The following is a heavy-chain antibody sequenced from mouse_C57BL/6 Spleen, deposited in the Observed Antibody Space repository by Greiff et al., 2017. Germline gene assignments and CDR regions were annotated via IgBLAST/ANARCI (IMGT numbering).Heavy chain of an antibody. CDR1: GYTFTSYW. J-gene: IGHJ2*01. Sequence: QVQLQQPGAELVKPGASVKLSCKASGYTFTSYWMHWVKQRPGRGLEWIGRIDPNSGGTKYNEKFKSKATLTVDKPSSTAYMQLSSLTSEDSAVYYCATGTLTTGAKAYFDYWGQGTTLTVSS. CDR3: ATGTLTTGAKAYFDY. V-gene: IGHV1-72*01. D-gene: IGHD2-13*01. CDR2: IDPNSGGT.